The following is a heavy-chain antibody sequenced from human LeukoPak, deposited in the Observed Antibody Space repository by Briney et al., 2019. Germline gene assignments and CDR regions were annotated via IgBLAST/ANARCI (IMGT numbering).Heavy chain of an antibody. CDR1: GGSFSGYY. Sequence: SETLSLTCAVYGGSFSGYYWSWIRQPPGKGLEWIGEINHSGSTNYNPSLKSRVTISVDTSKNQFSLKLSSVTAADTAVYYCARRPITTVRGAANYWGQGTLVTVSS. D-gene: IGHD3-10*01. CDR3: ARRPITTVRGAANY. V-gene: IGHV4-34*01. CDR2: INHSGST. J-gene: IGHJ4*02.